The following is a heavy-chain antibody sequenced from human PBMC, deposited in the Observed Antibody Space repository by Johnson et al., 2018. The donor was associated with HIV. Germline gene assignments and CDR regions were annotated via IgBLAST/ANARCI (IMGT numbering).Heavy chain of an antibody. Sequence: MLLVESGGGLIQPGGSLRLSCAASGFTVSSNYMSWGRQAPGKGLERVSVISSGGSTYYADSVKGRFTIYSDNAKNSRFLQMNNPRAEDTGLYYCARIRRSYYDSIGYGIWGQCTMVTVSS. D-gene: IGHD3-22*01. V-gene: IGHV3-53*01. CDR2: ISSGGST. CDR3: ARIRRSYYDSIGYGI. J-gene: IGHJ3*02. CDR1: GFTVSSNY.